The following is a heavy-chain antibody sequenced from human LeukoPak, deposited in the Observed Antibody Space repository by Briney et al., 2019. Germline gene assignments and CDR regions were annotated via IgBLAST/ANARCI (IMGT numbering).Heavy chain of an antibody. V-gene: IGHV4-61*01. J-gene: IGHJ4*02. CDR3: ARGIFYYYGSSGYYHFDY. CDR2: IYYSGGT. D-gene: IGHD3-22*01. CDR1: GGSVSSGSYY. Sequence: SETLSLTCTVSGGSVSSGSYYWGWIRQPPGKTLEWIGHIYYSGGTNYNPSLKSRVTISVDPSRNQFSLKLTSVTVADTAVDYCARGIFYYYGSSGYYHFDYWGQRTLVTVS.